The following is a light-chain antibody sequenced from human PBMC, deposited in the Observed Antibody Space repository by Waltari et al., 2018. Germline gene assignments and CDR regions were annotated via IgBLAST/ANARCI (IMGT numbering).Light chain of an antibody. CDR1: RMGGQT. CDR2: DDS. Sequence: YALRPPAAASGAPGNTARIPCAVYRMGGQTVNWYQLRPGQAPVLVVHDDSDRPSGIPERFSGSNSGNTATLTISGVEVGDEGDYYCQVWEGSSDHYVFGTGTAVSV. J-gene: IGLJ1*01. CDR3: QVWEGSSDHYV. V-gene: IGLV3-21*03.